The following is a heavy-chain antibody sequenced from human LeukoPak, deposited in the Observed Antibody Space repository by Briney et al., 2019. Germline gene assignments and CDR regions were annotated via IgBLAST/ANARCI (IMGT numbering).Heavy chain of an antibody. D-gene: IGHD3-22*01. CDR1: GFIFDDFA. J-gene: IGHJ4*02. Sequence: GGSLRLSCAASGFIFDDFAMHWVRQAPGKSLEWVSLISGDGHSTYYAKSVKGRFTVSRDNRNNSLYLQLNSLTPGDTAFYYCTTKRHPDHNSGYFFYWGQGTLVTVSS. V-gene: IGHV3-43*02. CDR3: TTKRHPDHNSGYFFY. CDR2: ISGDGHST.